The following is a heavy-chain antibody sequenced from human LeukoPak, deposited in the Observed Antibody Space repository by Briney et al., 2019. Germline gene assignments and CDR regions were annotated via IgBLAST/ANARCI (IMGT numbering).Heavy chain of an antibody. D-gene: IGHD6-19*01. CDR1: GYIFTSYV. Sequence: ASVKVSCKASGYIFTSYVLHWVRQAPGQGLEWMGGFDPEDGETIYAQKFQGRVTMTEDTSTDTAYMELSSLRSEDTAVYYCATVGTWLVRNYYYGMDVWGQGTTVTVSS. CDR2: FDPEDGET. V-gene: IGHV1-24*01. CDR3: ATVGTWLVRNYYYGMDV. J-gene: IGHJ6*02.